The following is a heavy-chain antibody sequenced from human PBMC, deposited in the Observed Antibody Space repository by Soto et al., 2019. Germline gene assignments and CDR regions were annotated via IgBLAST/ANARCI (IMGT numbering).Heavy chain of an antibody. V-gene: IGHV4-59*01. Sequence: PSETLSLTCTVSGGSISSYYWSWIRQPPGKGLEWIGYIYYSGSTNYNPSLKSRVTISVDTSKNQFSLKLSSVTAADTAVYYCARVRGGSSPYYGMDVWGQGTTVTVSS. CDR2: IYYSGST. J-gene: IGHJ6*02. D-gene: IGHD6-13*01. CDR3: ARVRGGSSPYYGMDV. CDR1: GGSISSYY.